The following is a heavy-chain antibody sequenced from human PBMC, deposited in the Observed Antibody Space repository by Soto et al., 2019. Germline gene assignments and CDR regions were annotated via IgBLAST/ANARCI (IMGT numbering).Heavy chain of an antibody. Sequence: QVQLVESGGGVVQPGRSLRLSCAASGFTFSNYGMHWVRQAPGKGLEWVSIMSYDGINNLYADSVKGRVPISRAKSKNTLYLQMDCLRAEDTAVYYFAKDVYCSTTGCLRNIVHCWGQGTLVTVSS. CDR1: GFTFSNYG. CDR2: MSYDGINN. CDR3: AKDVYCSTTGCLRNIVHC. D-gene: IGHD2-2*01. J-gene: IGHJ4*02. V-gene: IGHV3-30*18.